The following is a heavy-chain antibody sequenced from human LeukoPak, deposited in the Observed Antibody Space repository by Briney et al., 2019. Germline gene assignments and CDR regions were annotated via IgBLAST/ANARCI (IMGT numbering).Heavy chain of an antibody. V-gene: IGHV3-48*01. CDR1: GFTFSSYS. D-gene: IGHD3-22*01. CDR3: ARDLGDSSGYLDAFDI. Sequence: PGGSLRLSCAASGFTFSSYSMNWVRQAPGKGLEWVSYISSSSTIYYADSVKGRFTISRDNAKNSLYLQMNSLRAEDTAVYYCARDLGDSSGYLDAFDIWGQGTMVTVSS. CDR2: ISSSSTI. J-gene: IGHJ3*02.